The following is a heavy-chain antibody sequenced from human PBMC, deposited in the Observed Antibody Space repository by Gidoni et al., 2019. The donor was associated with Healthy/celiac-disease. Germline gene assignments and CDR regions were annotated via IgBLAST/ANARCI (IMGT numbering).Heavy chain of an antibody. V-gene: IGHV3-33*01. Sequence: QVQLVESGGGVVQPGRSLRLSCAASGFTFSSYGLHWVRQAPGKGLEWVAVIWYDGSNKYYADSVKGRFTISRDNSKNTLYLQMNSLRAEDTAVYYCARDTKVFSGSGYYYDSHFDYWGQGTLVTVSS. D-gene: IGHD3-22*01. J-gene: IGHJ4*02. CDR3: ARDTKVFSGSGYYYDSHFDY. CDR1: GFTFSSYG. CDR2: IWYDGSNK.